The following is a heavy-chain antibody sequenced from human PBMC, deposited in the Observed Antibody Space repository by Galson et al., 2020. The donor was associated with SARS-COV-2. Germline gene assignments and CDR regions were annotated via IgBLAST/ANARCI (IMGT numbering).Heavy chain of an antibody. Sequence: GESLKISCAASGFTFSDYYMSWIRQAPGKGLEWVSYISSSGSTIYYADSVKGRFTISRDNAKNSLYLQMNSLRAEDTAVYYCARERRYYYDSSGYPYWGQGTLVTVSS. CDR1: GFTFSDYY. D-gene: IGHD3-22*01. V-gene: IGHV3-11*01. J-gene: IGHJ4*02. CDR3: ARERRYYYDSSGYPY. CDR2: ISSSGSTI.